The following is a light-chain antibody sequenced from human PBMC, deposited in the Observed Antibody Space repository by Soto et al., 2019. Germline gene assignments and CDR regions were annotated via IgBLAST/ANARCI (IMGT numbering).Light chain of an antibody. CDR1: NSDVGAYKP. CDR2: DVS. V-gene: IGLV2-14*03. J-gene: IGLJ1*01. CDR3: SSSTTRGTRV. Sequence: QSVLTQPASVSGSPGQSITISCTGTNSDVGAYKPVSWYQHHPGKAHKLMIYDVSYRPSGVSNRFSGSQSGNTASLTISGLQPEDESDYYCSSSTTRGTRVFGTGTKVTVL.